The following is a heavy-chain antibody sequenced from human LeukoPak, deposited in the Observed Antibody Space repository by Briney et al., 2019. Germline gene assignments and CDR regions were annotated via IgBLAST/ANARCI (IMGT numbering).Heavy chain of an antibody. Sequence: PGGSLRLSCAASGFTVSSNYMSWVRQAPGKGLEWVSIIYSGGSTFYADSVKGRFTVSRDNAKNSLYLQMNSLRPEDTAVYYCASPAIGDYVGPYYFDYWGQGTLVTVSS. CDR1: GFTVSSNY. V-gene: IGHV3-53*01. CDR3: ASPAIGDYVGPYYFDY. CDR2: IYSGGST. D-gene: IGHD4-17*01. J-gene: IGHJ4*02.